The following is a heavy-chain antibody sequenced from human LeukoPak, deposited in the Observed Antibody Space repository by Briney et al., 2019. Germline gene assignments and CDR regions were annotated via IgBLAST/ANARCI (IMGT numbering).Heavy chain of an antibody. CDR3: ARMVRERHSFDI. J-gene: IGHJ3*02. CDR2: INHSGST. CDR1: GGSFSAFY. V-gene: IGHV4-34*01. D-gene: IGHD3-10*01. Sequence: SETLSLTCAVYGGSFSAFYWSWIRRPPGKKLEWIGEINHSGSTNQNPSLKSGVTMSVDTSNHRFSLRLRSVTAADTAVYYCARMVRERHSFDIWGRGTMVTVSS.